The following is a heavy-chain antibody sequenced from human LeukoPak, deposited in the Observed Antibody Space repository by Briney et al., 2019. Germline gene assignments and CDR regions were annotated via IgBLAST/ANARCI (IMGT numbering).Heavy chain of an antibody. CDR3: ARVHCSSTSCYRRTFDY. D-gene: IGHD2-2*02. CDR1: GYTFTGYY. CDR2: INPNSGGT. J-gene: IGHJ4*02. Sequence: ASVKVSCKPSGYTFTGYYMHWVRQAPGQGLEGVGWINPNSGGTNYAQKFQGRVTMTRDTSISTAYMELSRLRSDDTAVYYCARVHCSSTSCYRRTFDYWGQGTLVTVSS. V-gene: IGHV1-2*02.